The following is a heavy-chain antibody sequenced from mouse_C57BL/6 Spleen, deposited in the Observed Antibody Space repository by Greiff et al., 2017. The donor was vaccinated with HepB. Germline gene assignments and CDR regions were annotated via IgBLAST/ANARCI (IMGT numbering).Heavy chain of an antibody. CDR2: IDPSDSYT. CDR3: ARSRYGSSLYAMDY. J-gene: IGHJ4*01. CDR1: GYTFTSYW. D-gene: IGHD1-1*01. V-gene: IGHV1-69*01. Sequence: QVQLQQPGAELVMPGASVKLSCKASGYTFTSYWMHWVKQRPGQGLEWIGEIDPSDSYTNYNQKFKGKSTLTVDKSSSTAYMQLSSLTSEDSAVYYCARSRYGSSLYAMDYWGQGTSVTVSS.